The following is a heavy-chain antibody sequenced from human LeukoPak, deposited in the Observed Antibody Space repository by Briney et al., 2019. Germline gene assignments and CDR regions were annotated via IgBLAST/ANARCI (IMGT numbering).Heavy chain of an antibody. V-gene: IGHV3-7*01. D-gene: IGHD3-22*01. CDR3: ARDPGGYDSSGYYEDYYYYGMDV. J-gene: IGHJ6*02. CDR1: GFTFSSYW. Sequence: GGSLRLSCAASGFTFSSYWMSWVRQAPGKGLEWVANIKQDGSEKYYVDSVKGRFTISRDNAKNSLYLQMNSLRAEDTAVYYRARDPGGYDSSGYYEDYYYYGMDVWGQGTTVTVSS. CDR2: IKQDGSEK.